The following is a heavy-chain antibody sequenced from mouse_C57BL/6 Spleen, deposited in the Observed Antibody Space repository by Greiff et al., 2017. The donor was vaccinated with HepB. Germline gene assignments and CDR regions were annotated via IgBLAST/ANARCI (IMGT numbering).Heavy chain of an antibody. V-gene: IGHV1-81*01. CDR3: PIDYYGSPGFDY. Sequence: VQLQQSGAELARPGASVKLSCKASGYTFTSYGISWVKQSTGQGLEWIGEIYPRSGNTYYNEKFKGKATLTADKSSSTAYMELRSLTSEDTAVYFCPIDYYGSPGFDYWGQGTLVTVSS. D-gene: IGHD1-1*01. J-gene: IGHJ3*01. CDR1: GYTFTSYG. CDR2: IYPRSGNT.